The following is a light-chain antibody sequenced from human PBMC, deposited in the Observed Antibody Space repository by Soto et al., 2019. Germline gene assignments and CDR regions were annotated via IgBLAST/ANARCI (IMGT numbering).Light chain of an antibody. CDR3: QVCDGSDIDLPI. V-gene: IGLV3-21*02. CDR2: DDK. Sequence: SYALTQSPSVSVAPGQTAIITCGGDNIGSESVHWYQQRPGQAPVLVVYDDKDRPSGIPERFSGSNSGNTATLTISRVEAGDEADYYCQVCDGSDIDLPIFGGGTKVTVL. J-gene: IGLJ2*01. CDR1: NIGSES.